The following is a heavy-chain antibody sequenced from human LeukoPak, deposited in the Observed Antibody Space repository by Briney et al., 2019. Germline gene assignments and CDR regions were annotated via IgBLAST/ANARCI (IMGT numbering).Heavy chain of an antibody. V-gene: IGHV4-39*07. Sequence: SETLSLTCTVSGDSISSSSYYWGWIRQSPGKGLEWIGSIYHGGSTYYNPSLRSRVIVSVDTSKNHFSLKMSSVTAADTAVYYCARDLASCAGDCYSDGFDYWGQGALVTVSS. D-gene: IGHD2-21*02. CDR1: GDSISSSSYY. CDR2: IYHGGST. J-gene: IGHJ4*02. CDR3: ARDLASCAGDCYSDGFDY.